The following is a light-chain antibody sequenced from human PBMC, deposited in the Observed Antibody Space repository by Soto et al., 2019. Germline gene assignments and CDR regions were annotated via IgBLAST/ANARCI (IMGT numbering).Light chain of an antibody. CDR1: SSDVGGYNY. CDR3: MSYAGSNNLMV. Sequence: QSVLTQPPSASGSPGQSVAISCTGTSSDVGGYNYVSWYQQHPGKAPKLMIFDVSRRPSGVPDRFSGSKSGNTASLTVSGLQAEDEAYYYCMSYAGSNNLMVFGEGTQLTVL. CDR2: DVS. J-gene: IGLJ2*01. V-gene: IGLV2-8*01.